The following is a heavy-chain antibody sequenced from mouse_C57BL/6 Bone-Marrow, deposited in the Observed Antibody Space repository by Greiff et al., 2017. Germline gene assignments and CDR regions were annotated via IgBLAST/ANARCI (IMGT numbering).Heavy chain of an antibody. V-gene: IGHV1-54*01. CDR1: GYAFTNYL. CDR2: INPGSGGT. J-gene: IGHJ2*01. D-gene: IGHD1-1*01. Sequence: QVQLQQSGAELVRPGTSVKVSCKASGYAFTNYLIEWVKQRPGQGLEWIGVINPGSGGTNYNEKFKGKATLTADKSSSTAYMQLSSLTSEDSAVYFCAREDYYYGSFFDYWGQGTTLTVSS. CDR3: AREDYYYGSFFDY.